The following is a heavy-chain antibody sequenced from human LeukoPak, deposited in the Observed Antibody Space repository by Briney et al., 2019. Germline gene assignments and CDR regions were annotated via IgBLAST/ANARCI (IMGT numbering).Heavy chain of an antibody. D-gene: IGHD6-13*01. CDR2: IYYSGST. V-gene: IGHV4-31*03. CDR1: GGSISSGGYY. Sequence: SQTLSLTCTVSGGSISSGGYYWSWIRQHPGKGLEWIGYIYYSGSTYYNPSLKGRVTISVDTSKNQFSLKLSSVTAADTAVYYCARSGIAAAAFDYWGQGTLVTVSS. J-gene: IGHJ4*02. CDR3: ARSGIAAAAFDY.